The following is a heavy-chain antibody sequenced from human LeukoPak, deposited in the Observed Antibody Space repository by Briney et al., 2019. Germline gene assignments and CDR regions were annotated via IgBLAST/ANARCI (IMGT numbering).Heavy chain of an antibody. J-gene: IGHJ4*02. CDR3: AKDVRSKLGKFDY. Sequence: GGSLRLSCAASGFTFSSYVMSWVRQAPGKGLEWVSAVSGGGGGTYYADSVKGRFTISRDNSKNTLYLQMNSLRAEDTAVYYCAKDVRSKLGKFDYWGQGTLVTVSS. CDR1: GFTFSSYV. V-gene: IGHV3-23*01. CDR2: VSGGGGGT. D-gene: IGHD1-14*01.